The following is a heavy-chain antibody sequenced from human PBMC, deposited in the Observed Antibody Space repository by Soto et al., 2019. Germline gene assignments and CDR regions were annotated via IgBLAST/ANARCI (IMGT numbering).Heavy chain of an antibody. CDR1: GFTNAW. J-gene: IGHJ4*02. Sequence: PGGSLRLSCSASGFTNAWMSWIRQAPGKGLEWVGRIKTVTDGGTTDYAAPVKGRFSVSRDDSENTVYLQMNSLKTEDTAVYYCTTHSGILNIFDHWGQGTLVTVSS. D-gene: IGHD1-1*01. V-gene: IGHV3-15*01. CDR2: IKTVTDGGTT. CDR3: TTHSGILNIFDH.